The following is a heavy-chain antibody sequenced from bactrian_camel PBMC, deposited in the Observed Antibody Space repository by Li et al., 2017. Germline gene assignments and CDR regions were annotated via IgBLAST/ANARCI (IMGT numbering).Heavy chain of an antibody. CDR1: GNTDTTLC. CDR3: AADPTAWCYCSGGHCPVFSY. Sequence: HVQLVESGGESVQVGGSLRLSCAASGNTDTTLCMGWFRQAPGKEREGLATIDNNGRTSVAESVRGRFTISQDVAKNAMYLQMNSLGPEDTAMYYCAADPTAWCYCSGGHCPVFSYWGQGTQVTVS. CDR2: IDNNGRT. D-gene: IGHD3*01. V-gene: IGHV3-3*01. J-gene: IGHJ6*01.